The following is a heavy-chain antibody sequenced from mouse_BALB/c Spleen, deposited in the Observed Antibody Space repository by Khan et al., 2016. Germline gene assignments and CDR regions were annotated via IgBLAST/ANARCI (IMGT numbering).Heavy chain of an antibody. CDR3: RREGYCPY. CDR2: IDPANVNT. J-gene: IGHJ2*01. CDR1: GFNIKDTY. D-gene: IGHD2-3*01. Sequence: VQLKQSGAELVKPGASVKLSCTASGFNIKDTYMHWVKQRPEQGLEWIGRIDPANVNTKYDPKFQGKATITADTSSTTAYLQLSSLPSEDTAVDYGRREGYCPYGGQGTTLTVSS. V-gene: IGHV14-3*02.